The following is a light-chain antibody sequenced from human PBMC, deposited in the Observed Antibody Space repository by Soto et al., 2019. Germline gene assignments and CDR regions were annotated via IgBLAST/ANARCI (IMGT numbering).Light chain of an antibody. CDR3: GAWDMCLSGGV. CDR2: EDN. J-gene: IGLJ2*01. V-gene: IGLV1-51*02. CDR1: SSNIGSDF. Sequence: QSVLTQPPSVSAAPGQKVTISCSGSSSNIGSDFVSWYQQLPGTAPKLLIHEDNKRPSGIPDRFSGSKSGTSATLGITGLQTGDEADYYCGAWDMCLSGGVFGGGTQLTVL.